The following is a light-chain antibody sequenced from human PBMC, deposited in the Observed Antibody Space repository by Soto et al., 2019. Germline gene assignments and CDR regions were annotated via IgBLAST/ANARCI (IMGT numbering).Light chain of an antibody. J-gene: IGLJ1*01. V-gene: IGLV2-14*01. CDR3: SSYTRSTTDV. CDR1: NGDVGGYNF. CDR2: DVS. Sequence: QSVLTQPASVSGSPGQSITISCTGTNGDVGGYNFVSWYQQHPGKAPKLMIYDVSNRPSGVSNRFSGSKSGNTASLTISGLQTEDDADYYCSSYTRSTTDVFGTRTKVT.